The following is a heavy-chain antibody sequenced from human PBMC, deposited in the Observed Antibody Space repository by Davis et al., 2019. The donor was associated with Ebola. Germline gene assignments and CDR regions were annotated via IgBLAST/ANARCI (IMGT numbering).Heavy chain of an antibody. CDR3: ARDQTFGLRTPY. V-gene: IGHV3-7*01. J-gene: IGHJ4*02. CDR2: IKQDGSEK. CDR1: GFTFSGSA. D-gene: IGHD3-10*01. Sequence: PGGSLRLSCAASGFTFSGSAMHWVRQAPGKGLEWVANIKQDGSEKYYVDSVKGRFTISRDNAKNSLYLQMNSLRAEDTAVYYCARDQTFGLRTPYWGQGTLVTVSS.